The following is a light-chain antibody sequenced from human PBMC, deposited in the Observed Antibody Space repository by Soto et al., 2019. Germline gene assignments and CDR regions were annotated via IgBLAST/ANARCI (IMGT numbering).Light chain of an antibody. CDR3: QQYGSSLLLT. J-gene: IGKJ4*01. CDR2: GAS. Sequence: EIVMTQSPATLSVSPGERATHSCRASQSVSSSYLAWYQQKPGQAPRLLIYGASSRATGIPDRFSGSGSGTDFTLTISRLEPEDFAVYYCQQYGSSLLLTFGGGTKVDIK. CDR1: QSVSSSY. V-gene: IGKV3-20*01.